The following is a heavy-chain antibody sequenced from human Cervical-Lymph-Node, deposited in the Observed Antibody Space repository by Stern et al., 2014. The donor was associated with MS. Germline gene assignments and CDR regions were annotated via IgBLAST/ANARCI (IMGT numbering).Heavy chain of an antibody. J-gene: IGHJ3*01. CDR1: GYTFTNYA. Sequence: QVQLMQSGAEVKKPGASVKVSCKASGYTFTNYAISWVRQAPGQGLEWMGWIGTNLGNTNCAQRFQGRVTLATDTSTSTVYMELRSLRSDDTAMYYCRAGADAFDVWGQGTMVTVSS. V-gene: IGHV1-18*01. D-gene: IGHD6-13*01. CDR3: RAGADAFDV. CDR2: IGTNLGNT.